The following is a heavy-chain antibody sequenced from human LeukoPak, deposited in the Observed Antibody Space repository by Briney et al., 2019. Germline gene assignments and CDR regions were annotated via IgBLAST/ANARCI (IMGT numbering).Heavy chain of an antibody. CDR1: GFTFSSYA. CDR2: INHSGST. D-gene: IGHD6-6*01. Sequence: GSLRLSCAASGFTFSSYAMSWIRQPPGKGLEWIGEINHSGSTNYNPSLKSRVTISVDTSKNQFSLKLSSVTAADTAVYYCARLGSSDDWGQGTLVTVSS. J-gene: IGHJ4*02. CDR3: ARLGSSDD. V-gene: IGHV4-34*01.